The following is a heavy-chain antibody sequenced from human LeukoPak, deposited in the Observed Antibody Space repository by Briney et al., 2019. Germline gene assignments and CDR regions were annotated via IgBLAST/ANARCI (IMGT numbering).Heavy chain of an antibody. J-gene: IGHJ3*02. CDR2: ISGSGGST. Sequence: GGSLRLSCAASGFTLSNYGIHWVRQAPGKGLEWVSAISGSGGSTYYADSVKGRFTISRDNSKNTLYLQMNSLRAEDTAVYYCATRDYGGNSNAFDIWGQGTMVTVSS. V-gene: IGHV3-23*01. CDR1: GFTLSNYG. D-gene: IGHD4-23*01. CDR3: ATRDYGGNSNAFDI.